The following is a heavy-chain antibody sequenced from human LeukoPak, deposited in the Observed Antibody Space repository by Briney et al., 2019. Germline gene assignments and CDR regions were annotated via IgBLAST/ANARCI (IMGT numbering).Heavy chain of an antibody. CDR3: ARDHPTSILEWSSYYYYGMDV. J-gene: IGHJ6*02. CDR2: ISAYNGNT. CDR1: GYTFTSYG. V-gene: IGHV1-18*01. Sequence: GASVKVSCKASGYTFTSYGISWVRQAPGQGLEWMGWISAYNGNTNYAQKLQGRVTMTTDTSTSTAYMELRSLRSDDTAVYYCARDHPTSILEWSSYYYYGMDVWGQGTTVTVSS. D-gene: IGHD3-3*01.